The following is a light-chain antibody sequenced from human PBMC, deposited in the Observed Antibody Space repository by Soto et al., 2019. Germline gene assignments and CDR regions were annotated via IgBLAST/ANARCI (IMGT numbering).Light chain of an antibody. Sequence: EIVLTQSPATLSLSPGERATLYFRASQSVNSYLAWYQQKPGQAPRLLIYGATSRATGIPDRFSDSESGTDFTLTISRLGPEDFAVYYCQQYGSTPVTFGQGTKVDIK. J-gene: IGKJ1*01. CDR3: QQYGSTPVT. CDR1: QSVNSY. CDR2: GAT. V-gene: IGKV3-20*01.